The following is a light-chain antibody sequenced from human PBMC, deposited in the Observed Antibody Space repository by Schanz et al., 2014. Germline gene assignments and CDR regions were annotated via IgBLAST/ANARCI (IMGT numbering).Light chain of an antibody. J-gene: IGLJ1*01. CDR1: RSDVGGYNY. V-gene: IGLV2-8*01. CDR3: FSYAGSGLYV. CDR2: EVN. Sequence: QSALTQPPSASGSPGQSVTISCTGTRSDVGGYNYVSWYQQHPGKAPKLMIYEVNKRPSGVPDRFSGSKSDNTASLTISGLQAEDEADYYCFSYAGSGLYVFGTGTKLTVL.